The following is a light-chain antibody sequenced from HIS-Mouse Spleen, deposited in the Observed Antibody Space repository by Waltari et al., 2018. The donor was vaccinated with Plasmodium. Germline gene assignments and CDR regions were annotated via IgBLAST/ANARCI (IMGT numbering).Light chain of an antibody. Sequence: EIVMTQSQATLSVSPGARATLSCRARQSVSSNLAWYQQKPGQAPRLLIYGASTRATGIPARFSGSGSGTEFTLTISSLQSEDFAVYYCQQYNNWSFTFGPGTKVEIK. CDR3: QQYNNWSFT. V-gene: IGKV3-15*01. J-gene: IGKJ3*01. CDR1: QSVSSN. CDR2: GAS.